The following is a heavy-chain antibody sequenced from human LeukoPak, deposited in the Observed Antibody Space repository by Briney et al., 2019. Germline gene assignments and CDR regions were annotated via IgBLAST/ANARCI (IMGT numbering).Heavy chain of an antibody. D-gene: IGHD2-15*01. CDR1: GLTFSSYW. V-gene: IGHV3-7*03. CDR2: IKEDGSEK. J-gene: IGHJ4*02. CDR3: ARAMGCGGSCYSGVDY. Sequence: GGSLRLSCAASGLTFSSYWMSWVRQAPGKGLEWVANIKEDGSEKYYVDSVKGRFTISRDNAKNSLYLQMNSLRDEDTAVYYCARAMGCGGSCYSGVDYWGQGTLVTVSS.